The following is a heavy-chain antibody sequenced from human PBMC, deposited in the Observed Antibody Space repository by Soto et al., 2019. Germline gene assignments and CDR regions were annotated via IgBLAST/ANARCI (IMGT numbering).Heavy chain of an antibody. Sequence: SETLSLTCTVSGGSVSSGSYFWSWIRQPPGKGLEWLGYIYYTGNTSYNPSLKSRLTISVDSSKNQFSLKLSSVTAADTAVYYCAREKTGDLTFFDSWGQGTLVTVSS. CDR1: GGSVSSGSYF. V-gene: IGHV4-61*01. D-gene: IGHD3-16*01. J-gene: IGHJ4*02. CDR2: IYYTGNT. CDR3: AREKTGDLTFFDS.